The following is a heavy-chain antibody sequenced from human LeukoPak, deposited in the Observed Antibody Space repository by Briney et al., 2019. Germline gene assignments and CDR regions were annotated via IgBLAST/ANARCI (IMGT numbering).Heavy chain of an antibody. CDR3: ARDSAIGFWSGYFDY. CDR1: GGSISSGGYY. CDR2: IYYSGST. V-gene: IGHV4-31*03. J-gene: IGHJ4*02. D-gene: IGHD3-3*01. Sequence: SETLSLTCTVSGGSISSGGYYWSWIRQPPGKGLEWIGYIYYSGSTYYNPSLKSRVTISVDTSKNQFSLKLSSVTAADTAVYYCARDSAIGFWSGYFDYWGQGTLVTVSS.